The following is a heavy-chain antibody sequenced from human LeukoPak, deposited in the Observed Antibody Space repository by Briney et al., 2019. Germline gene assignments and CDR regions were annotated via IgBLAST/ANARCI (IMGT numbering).Heavy chain of an antibody. CDR1: GFTFSNYA. CDR2: ISGSGDST. Sequence: PGGSLRLSCAASGFTFSNYAMRWVRQAPGKGLEWVSGISGSGDSTYYADSVKGRFTISRDNSKNTLYLQMNSLKTEDTAVYYCTTDLAGYCSSTSCYVGYWGQGTLVTVSS. D-gene: IGHD2-2*01. CDR3: TTDLAGYCSSTSCYVGY. J-gene: IGHJ4*02. V-gene: IGHV3-23*01.